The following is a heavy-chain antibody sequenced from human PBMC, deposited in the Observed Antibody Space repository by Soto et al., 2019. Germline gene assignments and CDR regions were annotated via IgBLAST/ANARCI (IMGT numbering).Heavy chain of an antibody. J-gene: IGHJ4*02. D-gene: IGHD5-12*01. CDR2: IYPGDSDT. CDR1: GYSFTSYW. Sequence: PGESLKISCKGSGYSFTSYWIGWVRQMPGKGLEWMGIIYPGDSDTRYSPSFQGQVTISADKSISTAYLQWSSPKASDTAMFYCARRPGVATIPGSYFDYWGQGTLVTVSS. CDR3: ARRPGVATIPGSYFDY. V-gene: IGHV5-51*01.